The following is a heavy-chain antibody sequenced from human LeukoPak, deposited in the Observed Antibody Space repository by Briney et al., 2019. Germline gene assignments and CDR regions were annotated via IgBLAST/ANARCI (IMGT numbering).Heavy chain of an antibody. Sequence: SETLSLTCTVSGGSISTYYWNWIRQPPGKGLEWIGYIYYSGSTNYNPSLTGRVTISVDTSKNQFSLKLSSVTAADTAVYYCARDAGATRRDAFDIWGQGTMVTVSS. CDR1: GGSISTYY. CDR3: ARDAGATRRDAFDI. J-gene: IGHJ3*02. CDR2: IYYSGST. D-gene: IGHD6-25*01. V-gene: IGHV4-59*12.